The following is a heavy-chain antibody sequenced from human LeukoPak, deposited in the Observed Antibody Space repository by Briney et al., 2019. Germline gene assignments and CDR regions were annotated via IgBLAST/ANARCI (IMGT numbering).Heavy chain of an antibody. D-gene: IGHD6-13*01. CDR3: ARDSYSSSWSHYYYYYYMDV. J-gene: IGHJ6*03. Sequence: GGSLRLSCAASGFTFSSYSMNWVRQAPGKGLVWVSRINSDGSSTSYADSVRGRLTISRDNAKNTLYLQMNSLRAEDTAVYYCARDSYSSSWSHYYYYYYMDVWGKGTTVTISS. V-gene: IGHV3-74*01. CDR2: INSDGSST. CDR1: GFTFSSYS.